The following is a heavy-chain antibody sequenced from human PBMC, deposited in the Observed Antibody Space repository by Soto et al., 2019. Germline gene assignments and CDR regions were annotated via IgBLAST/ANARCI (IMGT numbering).Heavy chain of an antibody. CDR1: GFTFSNHW. CDR2: IKQDGSEK. D-gene: IGHD6-13*01. V-gene: IGHV3-7*04. CDR3: ARTISGSWYGNWFDP. Sequence: EVQLVESGGGLVQPGGSLRLSCAASGFTFSNHWMTWVRQAPGKGLEWVANIKQDGSEKYYVDSVKGRFTISRDNAKSSLYMQMNSLRAEDTAVYYCARTISGSWYGNWFDPWGQGTLVTVSS. J-gene: IGHJ5*02.